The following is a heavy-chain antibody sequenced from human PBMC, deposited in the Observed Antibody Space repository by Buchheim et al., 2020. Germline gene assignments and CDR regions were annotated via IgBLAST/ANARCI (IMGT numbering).Heavy chain of an antibody. J-gene: IGHJ4*02. CDR3: ARNSLGAGTNTYFES. CDR2: VYHRGTN. D-gene: IGHD1-7*01. CDR1: GGSIISSNW. Sequence: QVHLQESGPGLVKPSGTLSLTCAVSGGSIISSNWWSWVRQPPGKGLEWIGEVYHRGTNNYNSSLESRVTISVDKSKNHFSLELNSVTAADTAIYYCARNSLGAGTNTYFESWGQGTL. V-gene: IGHV4-4*02.